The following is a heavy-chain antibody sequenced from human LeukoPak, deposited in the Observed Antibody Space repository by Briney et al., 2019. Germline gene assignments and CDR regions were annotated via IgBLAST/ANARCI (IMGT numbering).Heavy chain of an antibody. CDR3: ARCPCDSSDYYSVPSHFDY. CDR1: GFTFSSYW. Sequence: PGGSLRLSCAASGFTFSSYWMTWVRQAPGKGLEWVADIKQDGSEKYYVDSVKGRFSISRDNAKNSLWLQMSSLSAEDTAVYYCARCPCDSSDYYSVPSHFDYWGQGTLVTVSS. D-gene: IGHD3-22*01. J-gene: IGHJ4*02. V-gene: IGHV3-7*01. CDR2: IKQDGSEK.